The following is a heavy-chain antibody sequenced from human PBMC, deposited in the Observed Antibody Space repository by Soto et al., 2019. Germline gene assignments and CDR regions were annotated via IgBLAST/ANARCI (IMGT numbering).Heavy chain of an antibody. CDR3: ARDSSHGVTVGGLDS. CDR2: ITSGLTQ. CDR1: GFSFGSYN. J-gene: IGHJ4*02. V-gene: IGHV3-48*02. Sequence: EVALVESGGRLVQPGGSLRLSCEASGFSFGSYNMNWVRQAPGKGLEWVAHITSGLTQHYADFVQGRFTISRDNAKNSLYLEMNDLRHEDTAVYYCARDSSHGVTVGGLDSWGQGTLVTVSS. D-gene: IGHD2-21*02.